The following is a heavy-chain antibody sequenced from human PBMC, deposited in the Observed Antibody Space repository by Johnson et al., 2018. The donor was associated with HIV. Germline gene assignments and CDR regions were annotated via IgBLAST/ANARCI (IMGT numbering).Heavy chain of an antibody. V-gene: IGHV3-7*05. CDR1: RFTLDDYG. CDR3: ARERSGWYGDAFDI. D-gene: IGHD6-19*01. CDR2: IKQDGSEK. J-gene: IGHJ3*02. Sequence: VHLVASGGGLVQPGGSLRLSCAASRFTLDDYGMNWVRQAPGKGLEWVANIKQDGSEKYYVDSGKGRFTISRDNAKNSLYLQMNSLRAEDTAVYYCARERSGWYGDAFDIWGQGTMVTVSS.